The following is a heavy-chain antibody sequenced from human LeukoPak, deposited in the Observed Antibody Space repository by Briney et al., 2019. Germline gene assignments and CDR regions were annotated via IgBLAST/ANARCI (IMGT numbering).Heavy chain of an antibody. D-gene: IGHD5-24*01. CDR3: ARGATISETGYFDF. V-gene: IGHV4-34*01. Sequence: PSETLSLTCAVYDGSFSRYYWSWIRQSPGKGLEWIAEIDHRGDTNYNPSVKSRVTISVDTSKNQFSLKVRSLSAADTAVYYCARGATISETGYFDFWGQGTLVTVSS. J-gene: IGHJ4*03. CDR2: IDHRGDT. CDR1: DGSFSRYY.